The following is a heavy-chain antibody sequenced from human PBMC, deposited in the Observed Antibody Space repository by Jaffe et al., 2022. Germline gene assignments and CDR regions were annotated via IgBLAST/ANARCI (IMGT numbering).Heavy chain of an antibody. V-gene: IGHV4-34*01. CDR1: GGSFSGYY. J-gene: IGHJ5*02. CDR2: INHSGST. D-gene: IGHD3-3*01. Sequence: QVQLQQWGAGLLKPSETLSLTCAVYGGSFSGYYWSWIRQPPGKGLEWIGEINHSGSTNYNPSLKSRVTISVDTSKNQFSLKLSSVTAADTAVYYCASRGRFWSGYYTRGWFDPWGQGTLVTVSS. CDR3: ASRGRFWSGYYTRGWFDP.